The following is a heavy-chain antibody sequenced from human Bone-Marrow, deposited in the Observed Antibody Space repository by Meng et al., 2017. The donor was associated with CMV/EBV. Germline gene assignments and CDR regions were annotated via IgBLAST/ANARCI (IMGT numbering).Heavy chain of an antibody. D-gene: IGHD3-10*01. Sequence: CKTSGYIFTNDNINWVRQGTGQGLEWMGWMNPKSGNTGYAQKFQGRVTMTRDTSISTALMELSSLTSADTAVYYCARVGSLSSFDYWGQGTLVTVSS. CDR1: GYIFTNDN. J-gene: IGHJ4*02. CDR2: MNPKSGNT. V-gene: IGHV1-8*01. CDR3: ARVGSLSSFDY.